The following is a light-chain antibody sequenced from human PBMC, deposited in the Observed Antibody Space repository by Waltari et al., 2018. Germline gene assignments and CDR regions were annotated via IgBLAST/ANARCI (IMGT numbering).Light chain of an antibody. J-gene: IGKJ5*01. CDR2: DAS. CDR3: QKYNSAPFT. Sequence: DIQMTQSPSSLSASVGDRVTITCRASQGISNNLAWYQQKPGNVPKLLIYDASTLQPGVPSRFSGSGSGADFTLTISSLQPEDIATYFCQKYNSAPFTFGQGTRLEIK. V-gene: IGKV1-27*01. CDR1: QGISNN.